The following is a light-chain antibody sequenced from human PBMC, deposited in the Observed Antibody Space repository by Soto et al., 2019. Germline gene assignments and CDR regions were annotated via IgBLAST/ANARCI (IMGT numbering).Light chain of an antibody. J-gene: IGLJ1*01. CDR2: DDS. V-gene: IGLV3-21*02. CDR3: QVWDTSSDQGV. CDR1: NVGSKS. Sequence: SYDLTQPPSVSVSPGQTARCACCGDNVGSKSGHWYQQKPGQAPVLVVYDDSDRPSGIPERFSGSNSGNTATLTISRVEAGDEADYYCQVWDTSSDQGVFGTGTKVTVL.